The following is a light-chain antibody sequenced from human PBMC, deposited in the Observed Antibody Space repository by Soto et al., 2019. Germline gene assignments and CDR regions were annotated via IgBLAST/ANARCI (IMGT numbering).Light chain of an antibody. CDR3: AAWDDSLNGPV. Sequence: QSVLTQPPSVSAAPRQRVTICCSGSSSNIGNNAVNWYQQLPGKAPKLLIYYDDRVPSGVSDRFSGSKSGTSASLAISGLQSEDEADYYCAAWDDSLNGPVFGGGTKVTVL. CDR2: YDD. V-gene: IGLV1-36*01. CDR1: SSNIGNNA. J-gene: IGLJ3*02.